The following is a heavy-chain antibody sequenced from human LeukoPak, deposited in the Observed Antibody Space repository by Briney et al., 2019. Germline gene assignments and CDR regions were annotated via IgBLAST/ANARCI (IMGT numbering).Heavy chain of an antibody. CDR2: INHSGST. J-gene: IGHJ3*02. Sequence: SETLSLTCAVYGGSFSGYYWNWIRQPPGKGLEWIGEINHSGSTNYNPSLKSRVTISVDTSKNQFSLKLSSVTAADTAMYYCARGVSDPDAFSIWGQGTMVTVSS. CDR3: ARGVSDPDAFSI. D-gene: IGHD1-26*01. V-gene: IGHV4-34*01. CDR1: GGSFSGYY.